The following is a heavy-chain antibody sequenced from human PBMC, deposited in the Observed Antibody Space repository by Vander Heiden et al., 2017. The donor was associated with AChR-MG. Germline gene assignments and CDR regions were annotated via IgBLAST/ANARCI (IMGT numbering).Heavy chain of an antibody. V-gene: IGHV3-7*01. CDR3: AKNGRTFAS. CDR2: IKPDGSEK. J-gene: IGHJ5*01. Sequence: EVQLVESGGGLVQPGGSLRLSCAASGFTFSSSWMSWVRQAPGKGLEWVANIKPDGSEKYYVDSLKGRFTISRDNAQNSLYLHMNSLRPEDTAVYYCAKNGRTFASCGRNPGHRLL. CDR1: GFTFSSSW.